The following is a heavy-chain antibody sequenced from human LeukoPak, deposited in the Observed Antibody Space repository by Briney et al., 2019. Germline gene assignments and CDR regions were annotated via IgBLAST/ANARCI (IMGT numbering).Heavy chain of an antibody. V-gene: IGHV1-18*01. D-gene: IGHD2-2*01. Sequence: ASVKFSCKTSGYTFTRYGISWVRQAPGQGLEGMGWISAYEGNKKYAQKVEGRVSMTTDTSTSTAYMELRSLSYDETVVYYSARDNAIIPAEIADYWGQGTQVTVSS. CDR3: ARDNAIIPAEIADY. CDR1: GYTFTRYG. CDR2: ISAYEGNK. J-gene: IGHJ4*02.